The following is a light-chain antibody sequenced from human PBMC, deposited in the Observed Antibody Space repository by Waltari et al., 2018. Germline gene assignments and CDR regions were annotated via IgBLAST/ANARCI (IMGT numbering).Light chain of an antibody. J-gene: IGKJ4*01. CDR1: QSVNWY. CDR3: QQRRNWPLT. V-gene: IGKV3-11*01. Sequence: EIVLTQSPATLSLSPGERATLSCRASQSVNWYLAWYQQRPGQAPRLLIYDTSNRATGIPARFSGSWSETDFTLTISSLEPEDSAVYYCQQRRNWPLTFGGGTKVEIK. CDR2: DTS.